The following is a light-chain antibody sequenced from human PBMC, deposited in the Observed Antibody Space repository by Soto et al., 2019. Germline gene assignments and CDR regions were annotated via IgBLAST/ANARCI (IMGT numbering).Light chain of an antibody. Sequence: EIVWTQSPGTLSLSPGERATLSCRASQSVSSSYLAWYQQKPGQAPRLLIYGASSRATGIPDRFSGSGSGTDFTLTISRLEPEDFAVYYCQRYGGFGQGTKVDIK. CDR2: GAS. V-gene: IGKV3-20*01. CDR1: QSVSSSY. J-gene: IGKJ1*01. CDR3: QRYGG.